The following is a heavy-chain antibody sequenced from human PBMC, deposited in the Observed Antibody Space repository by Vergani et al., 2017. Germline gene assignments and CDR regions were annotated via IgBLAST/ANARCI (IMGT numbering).Heavy chain of an antibody. D-gene: IGHD3-10*01. V-gene: IGHV3-48*01. Sequence: EVQLVESGGGLVKPGGSLRLSCAASGFTFSSYSMNWVRQAPGKGLEWVSYISSSSSTIYYADSVKGRFTISRDNAKNSLYLQMNSLRAEDTAVYYCARDPYYGSGSYFDYWGQGTLVTVSS. CDR1: GFTFSSYS. J-gene: IGHJ4*02. CDR3: ARDPYYGSGSYFDY. CDR2: ISSSSSTI.